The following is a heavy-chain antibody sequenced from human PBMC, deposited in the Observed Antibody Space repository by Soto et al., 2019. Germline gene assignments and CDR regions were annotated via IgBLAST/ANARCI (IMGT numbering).Heavy chain of an antibody. Sequence: QVQLVQSGAEVKKPGSSVKVSCKASGGTFRSFAFSWLRQAPGHGLEWMGGIIPLFGTTNYAQRFQGRVTITADEATSTAYMELSRLKSEDTAIFYCAKDTDHAYDFGGQGTLVTVSS. CDR3: AKDTDHAYDF. CDR1: GGTFRSFA. CDR2: IIPLFGTT. V-gene: IGHV1-69*01. D-gene: IGHD3-16*01. J-gene: IGHJ4*02.